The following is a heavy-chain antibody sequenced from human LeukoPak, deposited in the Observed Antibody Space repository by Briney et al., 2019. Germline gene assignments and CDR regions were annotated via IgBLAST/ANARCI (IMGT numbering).Heavy chain of an antibody. V-gene: IGHV3-23*01. CDR3: ARDVRDFWSGYPKYYFDY. D-gene: IGHD3-3*01. J-gene: IGHJ4*02. CDR2: TSSSDAGT. Sequence: GGSLRLSCAAFGFPLSSYAMSWVRQAPGKGLEWVSATSSSDAGTYHADSVRGRFTISRDNSKNTLYLQMNSLRVEDAAVYYCARDVRDFWSGYPKYYFDYWGQGTLVTVSS. CDR1: GFPLSSYA.